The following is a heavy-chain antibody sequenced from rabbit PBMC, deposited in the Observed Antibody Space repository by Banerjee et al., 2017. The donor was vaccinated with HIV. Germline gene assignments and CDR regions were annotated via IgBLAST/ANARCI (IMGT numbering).Heavy chain of an antibody. V-gene: IGHV1S40*01. CDR2: IYGGGSGST. CDR1: GFSFSGSYY. Sequence: QSLEESGGDLVKPGASLTLTCTASGFSFSGSYYMCWVRQAPGKGLEWIACIYGGGSGSTYYASWAKGRFTISKTSSTMVTLQMTSLTVADTATYFCARGDKDTWDTYYFALWGQGTLVTVS. J-gene: IGHJ4*01. CDR3: ARGDKDTWDTYYFAL. D-gene: IGHD4-2*01.